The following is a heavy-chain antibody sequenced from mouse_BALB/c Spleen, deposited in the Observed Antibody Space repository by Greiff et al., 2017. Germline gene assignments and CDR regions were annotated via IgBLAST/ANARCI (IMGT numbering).Heavy chain of an antibody. CDR2: ISDGGSYT. D-gene: IGHD2-14*01. CDR3: ARGDYRYDRFAY. Sequence: EVQGVESGGGLVKPGGSLKLSCAASGFTFSDYYMYWVRQTPEKRLEWVATISDGGSYTYYPDSVKGRFTISRDNAKNNLYLQMSSLKSEDTAMYYCARGDYRYDRFAYWGQGTLVTVSA. CDR1: GFTFSDYY. J-gene: IGHJ3*01. V-gene: IGHV5-4*02.